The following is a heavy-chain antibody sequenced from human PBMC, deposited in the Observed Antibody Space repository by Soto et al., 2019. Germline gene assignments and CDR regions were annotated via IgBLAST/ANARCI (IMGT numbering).Heavy chain of an antibody. CDR3: VRGSHYYDSSGYPTIFDY. CDR1: GYTFTSYG. CDR2: ISAYNGNT. D-gene: IGHD3-22*01. J-gene: IGHJ4*02. Sequence: GYTFTSYGISWVRQAPGQGLEWMGWISAYNGNTNYAQKLQGRVTMTTDTSTSTSYMELRSLRSDDTAVYYCVRGSHYYDSSGYPTIFDYWGQGTLVTVSS. V-gene: IGHV1-18*01.